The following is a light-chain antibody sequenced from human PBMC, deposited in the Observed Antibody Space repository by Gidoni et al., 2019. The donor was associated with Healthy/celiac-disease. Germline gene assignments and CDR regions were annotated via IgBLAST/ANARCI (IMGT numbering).Light chain of an antibody. J-gene: IGKJ4*01. CDR2: GAS. CDR1: QSVSSSY. V-gene: IGKV3-20*01. Sequence: EIVLTQSPGTLSLSPGERATLSCMASQSVSSSYLAWYQKNPGQAPRLLIYGASSRATGIPDRFRGSGYGTDFTLTISRLEPEDFAVYYCQQYGSSPRAFGGGTKVEIK. CDR3: QQYGSSPRA.